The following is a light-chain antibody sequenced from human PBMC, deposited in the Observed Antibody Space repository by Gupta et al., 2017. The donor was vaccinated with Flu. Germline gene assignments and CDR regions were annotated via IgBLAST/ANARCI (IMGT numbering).Light chain of an antibody. CDR1: QSVSSSY. CDR3: QQYGSSPPLT. CDR2: GAS. Sequence: EIVFTQSPGTLSLSPGERATLSCRASQSVSSSYLAWYQQKPGQAPRLLIYGASSRATGIPDRFSGSGSGKDFTLTISRREPEDFAVYYCQQYGSSPPLTFGRGTKVEIK. V-gene: IGKV3-20*01. J-gene: IGKJ4*01.